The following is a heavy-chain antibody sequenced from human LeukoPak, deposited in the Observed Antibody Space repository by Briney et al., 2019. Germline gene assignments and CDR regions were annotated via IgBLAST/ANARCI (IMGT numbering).Heavy chain of an antibody. V-gene: IGHV3-30-3*01. D-gene: IGHD1-7*01. CDR1: GFAFSSYA. CDR2: ISYDGNNK. CDR3: AGDPQSDLSGTTNFDY. J-gene: IGHJ4*02. Sequence: GGSLRLSCAASGFAFSSYAMHWVRQAPGKGLEWVSVISYDGNNKYFADSVTGRFTIYRDNSKNTLFLQMNSLRPEDTAVYFCAGDPQSDLSGTTNFDYWGQGTLVTVSS.